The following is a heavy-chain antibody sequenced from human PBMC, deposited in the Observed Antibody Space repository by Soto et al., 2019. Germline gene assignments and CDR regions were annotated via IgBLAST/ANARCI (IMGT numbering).Heavy chain of an antibody. CDR3: ATKDYDFWSGYYSDGMDV. Sequence: QVQLQESGPGLVKPSGTLSLTCAVSGGSISSSNWWSWVRQPPGKGLEWIGEIYHSGSTNYNPSLKSRVTISVDTSKNQFSLKLSSVTAADTAVYYCATKDYDFWSGYYSDGMDVWGQGTTVTVSS. V-gene: IGHV4-4*02. D-gene: IGHD3-3*01. CDR1: GGSISSSNW. J-gene: IGHJ6*02. CDR2: IYHSGST.